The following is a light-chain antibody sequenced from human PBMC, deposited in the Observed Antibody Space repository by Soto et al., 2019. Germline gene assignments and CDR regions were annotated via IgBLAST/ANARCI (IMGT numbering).Light chain of an antibody. CDR2: GNN. Sequence: QSVLTQPPSVSGAPGQRVAISCTGSSSNIGAGYDVHWYHQLPGTAPKLLIYGNNNRSSGVPDRFSGSKSGASASLAITGLQTEDEADYYCQSYDSSLSVVVFGGGTKLTVL. CDR1: SSNIGAGYD. J-gene: IGLJ2*01. V-gene: IGLV1-40*01. CDR3: QSYDSSLSVVV.